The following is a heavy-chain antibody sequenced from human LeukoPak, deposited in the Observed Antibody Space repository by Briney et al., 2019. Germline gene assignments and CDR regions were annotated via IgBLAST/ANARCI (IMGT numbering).Heavy chain of an antibody. J-gene: IGHJ6*02. CDR3: ARDHFIVVVPAAMSPSDCYGMDV. CDR1: GFTFSSYA. Sequence: GGSLRLSCAASGFTFSSYAMHWVRQAPGKGLEWVAVISYDGSNKYYADSVKGRFTISRDNSKNTLYLQMNSLRAEDTAVYYCARDHFIVVVPAAMSPSDCYGMDVWGQGTTVTVSS. CDR2: ISYDGSNK. V-gene: IGHV3-30*04. D-gene: IGHD2-2*01.